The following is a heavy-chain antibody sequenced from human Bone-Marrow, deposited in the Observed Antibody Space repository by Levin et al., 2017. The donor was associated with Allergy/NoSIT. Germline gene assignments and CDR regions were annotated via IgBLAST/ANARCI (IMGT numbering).Heavy chain of an antibody. CDR3: AKSPPATSSGWYIEYFQH. D-gene: IGHD6-19*01. CDR2: ISGSGGST. Sequence: GGSLRLSCAASGFTFSSFAMSWVRQAPGKGLEWVSAISGSGGSTSYADSVKGRFTISRDNSKNTLYLQMNSLRAEDTAGYYCAKSPPATSSGWYIEYFQHWGRGTLVTVSS. J-gene: IGHJ1*01. CDR1: GFTFSSFA. V-gene: IGHV3-23*01.